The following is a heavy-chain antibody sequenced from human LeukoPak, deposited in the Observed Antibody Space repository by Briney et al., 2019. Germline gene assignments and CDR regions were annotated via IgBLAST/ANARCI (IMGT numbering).Heavy chain of an antibody. CDR3: ARDTSFAVGATLDF. Sequence: GGSLRLSCAASGFSFISYGMHWVRQAPGKGLEWVAVVSYDGSNKYYANSVKGRFTISRDKSKNTLHLQMNSLRAEDTAIYYCARDTSFAVGATLDFWGQGTLVTVSS. V-gene: IGHV3-30*03. CDR2: VSYDGSNK. J-gene: IGHJ4*02. D-gene: IGHD1-26*01. CDR1: GFSFISYG.